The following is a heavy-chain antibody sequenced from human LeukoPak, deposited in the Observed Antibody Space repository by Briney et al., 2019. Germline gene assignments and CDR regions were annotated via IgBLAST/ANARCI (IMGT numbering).Heavy chain of an antibody. V-gene: IGHV3-66*02. D-gene: IGHD5-24*01. Sequence: GGSLRLSCAASGFTVSSNYMNWVRQAPGKGLEWVSVIYSGGSTYYADYVKGRFTISRDNSKNTLYLQMNSLRAEDTAVYYCARNFRDGYNNSFDYWGQGTLVTVSS. CDR1: GFTVSSNY. CDR2: IYSGGST. J-gene: IGHJ4*02. CDR3: ARNFRDGYNNSFDY.